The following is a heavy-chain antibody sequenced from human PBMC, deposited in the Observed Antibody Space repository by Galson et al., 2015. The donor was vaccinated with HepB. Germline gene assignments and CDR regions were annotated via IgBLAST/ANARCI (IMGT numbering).Heavy chain of an antibody. V-gene: IGHV3-74*01. Sequence: SLRLSCAASGFTFNSYWMHWVRQLPGKGLVWVSRIKSDGSDTSYADSVKGRFTISGDNAKNTLYLQMNSLRDEDTAVYYCAPSRSGGKVDYWGQGTLVTVSS. D-gene: IGHD4-23*01. CDR1: GFTFNSYW. J-gene: IGHJ4*02. CDR2: IKSDGSDT. CDR3: APSRSGGKVDY.